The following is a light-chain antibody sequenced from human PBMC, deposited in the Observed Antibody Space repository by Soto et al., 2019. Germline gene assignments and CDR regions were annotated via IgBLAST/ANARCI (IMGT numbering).Light chain of an antibody. CDR1: QNVDIY. CDR3: QQRRDWPPLT. V-gene: IGKV3-11*01. J-gene: IGKJ4*01. Sequence: EVVLTQSAVTLDLSPGERATLSCRASQNVDIYVAWYQQRPGQAPRLLIYDASTRATGIPARVSGSGSGTDFTLSISGLEPEEFAVYYCQQRRDWPPLTFGGGTKVEIK. CDR2: DAS.